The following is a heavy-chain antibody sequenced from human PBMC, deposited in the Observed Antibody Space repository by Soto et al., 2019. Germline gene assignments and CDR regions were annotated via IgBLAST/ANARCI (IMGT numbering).Heavy chain of an antibody. D-gene: IGHD2-21*02. CDR3: ARSGVVVTATNAEYFQH. CDR2: IYYSGST. CDR1: GGSISSGGYY. J-gene: IGHJ1*01. Sequence: QVQLQESGPGLVKPSQTLSLTCTVSGGSISSGGYYWSWIRQHPGKGLEWIGYIYYSGSTYYNPSLKSRVTISVDTSKNQFSLKLSSVTAADTAVYYCARSGVVVTATNAEYFQHWGQGTLVTVSS. V-gene: IGHV4-31*03.